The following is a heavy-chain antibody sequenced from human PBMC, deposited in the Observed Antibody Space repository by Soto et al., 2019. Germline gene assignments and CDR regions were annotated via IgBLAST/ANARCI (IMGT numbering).Heavy chain of an antibody. Sequence: QVQLVESGGGVVQPGRSLRLSCAASGFTFSSYAMHWVRQAPGKGLEWVAVISYDGSNKYYADSVKGRFTISRDNSKNTLYLQMNSLRAEDTAVYYCARWGVTVVTIDYWGQGTLVTVSS. V-gene: IGHV3-30-3*01. CDR3: ARWGVTVVTIDY. CDR2: ISYDGSNK. D-gene: IGHD2-21*02. J-gene: IGHJ4*02. CDR1: GFTFSSYA.